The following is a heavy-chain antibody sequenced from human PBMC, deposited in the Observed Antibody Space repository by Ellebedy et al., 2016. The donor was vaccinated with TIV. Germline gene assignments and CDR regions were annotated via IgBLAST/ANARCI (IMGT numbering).Heavy chain of an antibody. CDR1: GFPFSSYS. Sequence: GESLKIPCAASGFPFSSYSMNWVRQAPGKGLEWVSHISLSSSTIYYADSVKGRFTISRDNAKNSLSLQMNSLRDEDTAVYYCARGPRFGESSFDYWGQGTLVTVSS. CDR3: ARGPRFGESSFDY. V-gene: IGHV3-48*02. D-gene: IGHD3-10*01. CDR2: ISLSSSTI. J-gene: IGHJ4*02.